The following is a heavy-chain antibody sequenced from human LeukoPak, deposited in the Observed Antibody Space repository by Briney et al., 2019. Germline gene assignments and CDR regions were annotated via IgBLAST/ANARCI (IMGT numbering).Heavy chain of an antibody. V-gene: IGHV4-59*08. CDR2: FYVSGST. Sequence: PSETLSLTCTVSGGSISSYYWSWIRQPPGKGLEWIAFFYVSGSTNYNPSLKSRVSISVDMSKNQFSLKLRSVTAADTAVYYCARRYSSDWYAMDVWGQGTTVTVSS. J-gene: IGHJ6*02. CDR3: ARRYSSDWYAMDV. CDR1: GGSISSYY. D-gene: IGHD6-19*01.